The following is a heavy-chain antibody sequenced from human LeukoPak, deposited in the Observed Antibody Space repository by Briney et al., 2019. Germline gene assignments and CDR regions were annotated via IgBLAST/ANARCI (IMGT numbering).Heavy chain of an antibody. CDR2: ITGAGGGT. J-gene: IGHJ4*02. Sequence: GGSLRLSCAASGFFFSSYVMAWVRQAPGKGLEWVADITGAGGGTNYADSVKGRFTISRDNSENSVYLQMNSLRVEDTAMYYCVKGPRRYTGRYDSWGQGTLVTVSP. CDR1: GFFFSSYV. CDR3: VKGPRRYTGRYDS. D-gene: IGHD5-12*01. V-gene: IGHV3-23*01.